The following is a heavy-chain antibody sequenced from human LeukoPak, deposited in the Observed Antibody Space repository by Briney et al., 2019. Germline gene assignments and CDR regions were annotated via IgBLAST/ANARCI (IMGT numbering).Heavy chain of an antibody. J-gene: IGHJ4*02. D-gene: IGHD1-26*01. CDR1: GGSISSSSYY. Sequence: SETVSLTCTVSGGSISSSSYYWGWIRQPPGKGLEWIGSFYDSGNTYYNPSLKSRVTISVDTSKNQFSLKLSSVTAADTAVYYCARGRRYSGSYYAIYYFDYWGQGTLVTVSS. V-gene: IGHV4-39*07. CDR3: ARGRRYSGSYYAIYYFDY. CDR2: FYDSGNT.